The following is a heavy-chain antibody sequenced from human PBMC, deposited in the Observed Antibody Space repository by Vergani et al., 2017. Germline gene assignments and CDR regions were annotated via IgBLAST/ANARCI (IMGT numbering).Heavy chain of an antibody. CDR2: IYPGDSDT. CDR3: ARLGYCGGDCYSPHKLPFDY. Sequence: EVQLVQSGAEVKKPGESLKISCKCSGYSFTSYWIGWVRQMPGKGLEWMGIIYPGDSDTRYSPSFQGQVTISADKSISTAYLQWSSLKASDTAMYYCARLGYCGGDCYSPHKLPFDYGGQGTLVTVSS. CDR1: GYSFTSYW. J-gene: IGHJ4*02. V-gene: IGHV5-51*01. D-gene: IGHD2-21*02.